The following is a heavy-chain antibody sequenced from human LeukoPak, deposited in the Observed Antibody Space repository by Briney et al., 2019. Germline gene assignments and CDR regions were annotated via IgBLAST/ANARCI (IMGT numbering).Heavy chain of an antibody. CDR3: ARDRVLMVYANNWFDP. J-gene: IGHJ5*02. Sequence: ASVTVSCTASGYTFTSYAMHWVRQAPGQRLEWMGWINAGNGNTKYSQKFQGRVTITRDTSASTAYMELSSLRSEDTAVYYCARDRVLMVYANNWFDPWGQGTLDTVSS. V-gene: IGHV1-3*01. CDR1: GYTFTSYA. CDR2: INAGNGNT. D-gene: IGHD2-8*01.